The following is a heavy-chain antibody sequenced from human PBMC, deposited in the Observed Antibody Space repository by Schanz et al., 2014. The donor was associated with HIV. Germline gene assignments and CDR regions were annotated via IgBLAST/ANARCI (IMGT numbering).Heavy chain of an antibody. CDR3: ARSPSYGMDV. J-gene: IGHJ6*02. V-gene: IGHV3-48*02. Sequence: EVRLVESGGGLVQPGGSLRLSCAASGFTFSSYSFNWVRQAPGKGLDWVSKVSSSGTFMHYADSVKGRFTVSRDNAKNSLHLQMNSLTDEDTAVYYCARSPSYGMDVWGQGTTVTVSS. CDR1: GFTFSSYS. CDR2: VSSSGTFM.